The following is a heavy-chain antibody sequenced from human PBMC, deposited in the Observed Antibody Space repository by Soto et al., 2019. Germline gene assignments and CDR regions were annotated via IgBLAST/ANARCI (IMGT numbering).Heavy chain of an antibody. Sequence: SGPTLVNPTQTLTLTCTFSGFSLTTSGVGVGWIRQPPGKALEWLALIYWNDVKRYSPSLKSRLTITKDTSKNQVVLTVTNMDPVDTATYSCAQSAIYTSTWFYFDQCGQGTILTVSS. V-gene: IGHV2-5*01. CDR3: AQSAIYTSTWFYFDQ. CDR1: GFSLTTSGVG. D-gene: IGHD6-13*01. J-gene: IGHJ4*02. CDR2: IYWNDVK.